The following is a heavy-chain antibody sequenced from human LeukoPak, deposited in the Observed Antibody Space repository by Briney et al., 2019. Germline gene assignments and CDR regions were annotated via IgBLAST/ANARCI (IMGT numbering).Heavy chain of an antibody. CDR2: IYYSGNT. D-gene: IGHD6-13*01. J-gene: IGHJ3*02. V-gene: IGHV4-39*07. Sequence: SETLSLTCTVSGGSISRSSYYWGWICQPPGKGLEWIGNIYYSGNTYYNPSLKSRVIISVDTSKNQFSLKLSSVTAADTAVYYCAREVIATTDTDAFDIWGQGAMVTVSS. CDR3: AREVIATTDTDAFDI. CDR1: GGSISRSSYY.